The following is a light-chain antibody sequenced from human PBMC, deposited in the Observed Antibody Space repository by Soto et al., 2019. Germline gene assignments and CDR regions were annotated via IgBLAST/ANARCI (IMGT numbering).Light chain of an antibody. CDR2: GAS. Sequence: EIVMTQSPATLSVSPGERATLSCWASQSVTSDLAWYQQKPGQAPRLLIYGASTRATGIPARFSGSGSGTDFTLTISSLQSEDSAVYYCQQYNNWLITFGQGTRLEIK. CDR1: QSVTSD. V-gene: IGKV3-15*01. CDR3: QQYNNWLIT. J-gene: IGKJ5*01.